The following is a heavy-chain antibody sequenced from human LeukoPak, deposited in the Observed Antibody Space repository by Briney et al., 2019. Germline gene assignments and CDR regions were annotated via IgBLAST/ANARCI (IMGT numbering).Heavy chain of an antibody. CDR1: GFTFSSYS. J-gene: IGHJ4*02. CDR3: ARGLGGSAAANFDY. CDR2: ISSSSSYI. D-gene: IGHD6-13*01. Sequence: PGGSLRLSCAASGFTFSSYSMNWVRQAPGKGLEWVSSISSSSSYIYYADSVKGRFTISRDNAKNSLYLQMNSLRAEDTAVYYCARGLGGSAAANFDYWGQGTLVTVSS. V-gene: IGHV3-21*01.